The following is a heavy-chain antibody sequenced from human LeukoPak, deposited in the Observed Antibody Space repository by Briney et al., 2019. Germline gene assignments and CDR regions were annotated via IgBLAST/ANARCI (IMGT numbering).Heavy chain of an antibody. CDR3: ARVVNSGYDWEPYYYMDV. CDR2: ISSSGSTI. CDR1: GCTFSDYY. D-gene: IGHD5-12*01. Sequence: GGSLRLSCAASGCTFSDYYMSWIRQAPGKGLEWVSYISSSGSTIYYADSVKGRFTISRDNAKNSLYLQMNILRAEDTAVYYCARVVNSGYDWEPYYYMDVWGKGTTVTVSS. J-gene: IGHJ6*03. V-gene: IGHV3-11*04.